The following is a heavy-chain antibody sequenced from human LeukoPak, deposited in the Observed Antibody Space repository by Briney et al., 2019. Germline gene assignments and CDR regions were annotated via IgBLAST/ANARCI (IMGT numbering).Heavy chain of an antibody. D-gene: IGHD2-2*01. J-gene: IGHJ4*02. Sequence: PGGSLRLSCAASGFTFSSYAMSWVRQAPGKGLEWVSAISGSGGSTYYADSVKGRFTISRDNSKNTLYLQMNSLRAEDTAVYYCAKFPGLLSTSPANYFDYWGQGTLVTASS. V-gene: IGHV3-23*01. CDR3: AKFPGLLSTSPANYFDY. CDR2: ISGSGGST. CDR1: GFTFSSYA.